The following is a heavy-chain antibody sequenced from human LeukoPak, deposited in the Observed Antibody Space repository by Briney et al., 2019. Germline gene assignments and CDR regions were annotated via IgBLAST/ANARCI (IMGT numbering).Heavy chain of an antibody. J-gene: IGHJ4*02. Sequence: GGSLRLSCAASGFTVSSNYMSWVRQAPGKGLEWVSYISSGGSSIYYADSVKGRFTISRDNAKNSLYLQMNSLRAEDTAVYYCARDTYGSGSYYNAPLGYWGQGTLVTVSS. CDR3: ARDTYGSGSYYNAPLGY. CDR2: ISSGGSSI. D-gene: IGHD3-10*01. CDR1: GFTVSSNY. V-gene: IGHV3-48*01.